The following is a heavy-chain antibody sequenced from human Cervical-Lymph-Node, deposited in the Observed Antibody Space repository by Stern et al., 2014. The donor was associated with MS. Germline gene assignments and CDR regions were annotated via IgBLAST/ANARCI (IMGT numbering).Heavy chain of an antibody. CDR1: GFTFSSYA. V-gene: IGHV3-23*04. D-gene: IGHD6-19*01. CDR2: ISGSGGST. J-gene: IGHJ4*02. Sequence: EVQLVESGGGLEQPGGSLRLSWAASGFTFSSYAMSWGRQGQGKGLEGVSAISGSGGSTYYADSVKGRFTISRDNSKNTLYLQMNSLRAEDTAVYYCAKGGRGSGWDYWGQGTLVTVSS. CDR3: AKGGRGSGWDY.